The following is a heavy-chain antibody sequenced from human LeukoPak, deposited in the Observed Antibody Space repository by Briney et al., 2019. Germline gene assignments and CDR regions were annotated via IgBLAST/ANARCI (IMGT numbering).Heavy chain of an antibody. CDR2: IIPIFGTA. V-gene: IGHV1-69*05. J-gene: IGHJ3*02. Sequence: ASVKVSCKASGGTFSSYAISWVRQAPGQGLEWMGRIIPIFGTANYAQKFQGRVTITTDESTGTAYMELSSLRSEDTAVYYCARDLTDGTTRWAFDIWGQGTMVTVSS. D-gene: IGHD1/OR15-1a*01. CDR1: GGTFSSYA. CDR3: ARDLTDGTTRWAFDI.